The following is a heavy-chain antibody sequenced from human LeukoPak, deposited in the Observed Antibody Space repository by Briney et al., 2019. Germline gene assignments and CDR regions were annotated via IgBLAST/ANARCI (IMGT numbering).Heavy chain of an antibody. J-gene: IGHJ4*02. CDR1: GGSVSSGGYY. D-gene: IGHD3-22*01. Sequence: SQTLSLTCTVSGGSVSSGGYYWSWIRQHPGKGLEWIGYIYYSGSTYYNPSLKSRVTISVDTSKNQFSLKLSSVTAADTAVYYCASGGGSSGPGIYFDYWGQGTLVTVSS. CDR2: IYYSGST. V-gene: IGHV4-31*03. CDR3: ASGGGSSGPGIYFDY.